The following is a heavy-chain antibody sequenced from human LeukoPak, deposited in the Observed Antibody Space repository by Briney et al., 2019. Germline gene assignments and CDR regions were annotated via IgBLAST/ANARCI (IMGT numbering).Heavy chain of an antibody. V-gene: IGHV5-51*01. CDR3: AISPGGHSYRTEYFQH. CDR2: IYPGDSDT. CDR1: GYSFTSYW. D-gene: IGHD5-18*01. Sequence: GESLKISCKGSGYSFTSYWIGWVRQMPGKGLEWMGIIYPGDSDTRYSPSFQGQVTISADKSISTAYLQWSSLKASDTAMYYCAISPGGHSYRTEYFQHWGQGTLVTVSS. J-gene: IGHJ1*01.